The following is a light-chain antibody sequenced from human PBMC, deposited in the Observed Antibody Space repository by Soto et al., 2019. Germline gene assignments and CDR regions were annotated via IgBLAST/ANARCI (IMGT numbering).Light chain of an antibody. CDR2: YAS. CDR1: QSISKH. Sequence: DIQMTQSPSSLSASVGDSVIFTCRASQSISKHLAWYQHKPGKAPRLLIYYASTLDRGVPSRFSGSGSGTEFTLTIISLQPDVFATYYCQQYASFSPAFGQGTKVDIK. V-gene: IGKV1-5*01. CDR3: QQYASFSPA. J-gene: IGKJ1*01.